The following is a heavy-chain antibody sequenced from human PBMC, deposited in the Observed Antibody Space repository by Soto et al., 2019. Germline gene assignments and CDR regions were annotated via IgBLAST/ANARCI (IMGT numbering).Heavy chain of an antibody. CDR1: GGTFSSYS. CDR3: ARDGGRHSGGIDY. CDR2: IIPIFGTA. V-gene: IGHV1-69*01. Sequence: QVQLVQSGAEVKKPGSSVKVSCKASGGTFSSYSINWVRQAPGQWLDGLGEIIPIFGTANYAQKFQGRVTLTADESTSTAHMELCSLRSEDTAVYFCARDGGRHSGGIDYWGQGTLVTVSS. J-gene: IGHJ4*02. D-gene: IGHD1-26*01.